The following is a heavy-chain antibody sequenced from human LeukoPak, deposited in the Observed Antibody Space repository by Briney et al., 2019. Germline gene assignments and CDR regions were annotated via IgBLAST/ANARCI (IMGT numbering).Heavy chain of an antibody. J-gene: IGHJ5*02. D-gene: IGHD2-15*01. V-gene: IGHV1-8*01. CDR1: GYTFTSYD. CDR2: INPNSGNT. CDR3: ARGYCSGGSCYRETGWFDP. Sequence: GSVKVSCKASGYTFTSYDINWVRQATGQGLEWMGWINPNSGNTGYAQKFQGRVTMTRSTSISTAYMELSSLRSEDTAVYYCARGYCSGGSCYRETGWFDPWGQGTLVTVSS.